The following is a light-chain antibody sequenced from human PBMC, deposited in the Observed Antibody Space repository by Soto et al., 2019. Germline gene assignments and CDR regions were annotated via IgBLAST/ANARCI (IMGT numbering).Light chain of an antibody. CDR2: GVS. J-gene: IGKJ3*01. CDR1: QSVPSTY. V-gene: IGKV3-20*01. Sequence: EIVLTQSPGTLSLSPGERATLSCRASQSVPSTYLAWYQQRPGQAPRLLIYGVSTRAPGIPDRFSGSGSGTDFALTISRLEPEDVAGYFCQQYGHSPPFTFGPGTKVDFK. CDR3: QQYGHSPPFT.